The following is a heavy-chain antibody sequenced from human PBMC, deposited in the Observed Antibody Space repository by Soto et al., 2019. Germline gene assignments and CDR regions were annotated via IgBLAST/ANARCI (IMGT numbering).Heavy chain of an antibody. CDR3: ARDGSWPYDFWSGYYKFRYYYYMDV. CDR1: GFTFSSYW. CDR2: INSDGSST. V-gene: IGHV3-74*01. J-gene: IGHJ6*03. D-gene: IGHD3-3*01. Sequence: PGGSLRLSCAASGFTFSSYWMHWVRQAPGKGLVWVSRINSDGSSTSYADSVKGRFTISRDNAKNTLYLQMNSLRAEDTALYYCARDGSWPYDFWSGYYKFRYYYYMDVWGKGTTVTVSS.